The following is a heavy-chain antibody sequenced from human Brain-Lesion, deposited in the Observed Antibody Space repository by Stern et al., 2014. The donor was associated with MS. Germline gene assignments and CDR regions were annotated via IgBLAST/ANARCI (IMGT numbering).Heavy chain of an antibody. CDR3: GRAGLDDTFDV. V-gene: IGHV4-39*02. D-gene: IGHD3/OR15-3a*01. CDR2: IYYSGAT. Sequence: QVQLVESGPGLVKPSETLSLTCSISGGSVSSNRYYWGWLRQPPGKGLEWIGIIYYSGATFYNPSLKSRVSIPMDTSKNHFSLSLSSGTAADTAVYYCGRAGLDDTFDVWGQGTMVTVSS. J-gene: IGHJ3*01. CDR1: GGSVSSNRYY.